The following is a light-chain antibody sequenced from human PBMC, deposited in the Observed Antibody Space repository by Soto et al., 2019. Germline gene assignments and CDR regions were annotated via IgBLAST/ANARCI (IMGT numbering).Light chain of an antibody. CDR2: SDD. CDR1: SSNIGNNF. CDR3: STWDASLSDRV. V-gene: IGLV1-47*02. J-gene: IGLJ3*02. Sequence: QSVLTQPPSASGTPGQKVTISCSGGSSNIGNNFVSWYQQLPGTAPKLLIYSDDQRPSGVPDRVSGSKSGTSASLAISGLRSEDEADYYCSTWDASLSDRVFGGGTQLTVL.